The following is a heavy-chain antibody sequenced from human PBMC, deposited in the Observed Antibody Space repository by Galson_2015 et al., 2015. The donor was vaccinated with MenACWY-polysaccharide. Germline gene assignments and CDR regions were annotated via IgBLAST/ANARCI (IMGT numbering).Heavy chain of an antibody. Sequence: SLRLSCAASGFTFSSYAMSWVRQAPGKGLEWVSDISGSGASILYAGSVKGRFTISRDNSKNTLHLQMNSLRAEDTAVYYCAKTRRRVVVAATNCYFDLWGRGTLVTVSS. CDR2: ISGSGASI. J-gene: IGHJ2*01. CDR1: GFTFSSYA. D-gene: IGHD2-15*01. V-gene: IGHV3-23*01. CDR3: AKTRRRVVVAATNCYFDL.